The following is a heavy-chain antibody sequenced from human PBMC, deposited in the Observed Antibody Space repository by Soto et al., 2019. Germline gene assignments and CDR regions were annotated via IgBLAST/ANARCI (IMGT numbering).Heavy chain of an antibody. V-gene: IGHV3-73*01. Sequence: GGSLRLSCAASGFTFSGSAMHWVRQASGKGLEWVGRIRSKANSYATAYAASVKGRFTISRDDSKNTAYLQMNSLKTEDTAVYYCTRHALSGGSDTVDYWGQGTLVTVSS. CDR3: TRHALSGGSDTVDY. J-gene: IGHJ4*02. D-gene: IGHD2-15*01. CDR1: GFTFSGSA. CDR2: IRSKANSYAT.